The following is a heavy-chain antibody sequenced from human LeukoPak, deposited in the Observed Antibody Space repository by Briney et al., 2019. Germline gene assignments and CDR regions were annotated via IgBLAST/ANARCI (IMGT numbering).Heavy chain of an antibody. CDR2: ISGSGGST. Sequence: PGGSLRLSCAASGFTFSSYAMSWVRQAPGKGLEWVSAISGSGGSTYYADCVKGRFTISRDNSKNTLYLQMNSLRAEDTAVYYCAKGALQFGYYYYGMDVWGQGTTVTVSS. V-gene: IGHV3-23*01. D-gene: IGHD4-11*01. CDR1: GFTFSSYA. J-gene: IGHJ6*02. CDR3: AKGALQFGYYYYGMDV.